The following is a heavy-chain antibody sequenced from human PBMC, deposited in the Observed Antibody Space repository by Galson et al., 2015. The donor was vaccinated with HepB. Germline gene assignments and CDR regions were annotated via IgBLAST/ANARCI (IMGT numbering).Heavy chain of an antibody. CDR1: GFSFNTYS. D-gene: IGHD3-22*01. J-gene: IGHJ3*02. CDR2: ISSSSSVI. Sequence: SLRLSCAASGFSFNTYSMNWVRQAPGKGLEWVSYISSSSSVIYYADSVKGRFTVSRDNAQNSLYLQLNSLRAEDTAVYYCARVTYYFDSSGYDDAFDIWGQGTMVTVSS. V-gene: IGHV3-48*01. CDR3: ARVTYYFDSSGYDDAFDI.